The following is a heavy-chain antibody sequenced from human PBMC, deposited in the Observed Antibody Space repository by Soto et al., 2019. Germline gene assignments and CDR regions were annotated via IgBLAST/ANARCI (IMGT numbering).Heavy chain of an antibody. CDR2: VYFSRST. CDR3: ARAETSGIHYFDY. CDR1: GDSVNCYH. J-gene: IGHJ4*02. V-gene: IGHV4-59*02. Sequence: PSETLFLTCTVTGDSVNCYHWCCLRQPAGMGMACIGYVYFSRSTHYNPSLKSRVTISVDTSLHQISLRGKSVSSAARAVYYCARAETSGIHYFDYWGQGSLVTVS. D-gene: IGHD6-13*01.